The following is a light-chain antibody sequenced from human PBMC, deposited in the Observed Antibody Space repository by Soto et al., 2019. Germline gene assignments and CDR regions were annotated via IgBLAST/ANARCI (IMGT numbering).Light chain of an antibody. CDR3: QQRSNWPLLT. Sequence: EIVLTQSPATLSLSPGERATLSCRASQSVGSYLAWYQQKPGQTPRLLIYDASNRAPGIPARFSGSGSGTDFTLTISSLEPEDFAVYYCQQRSNWPLLTFGGGTKVEIK. CDR1: QSVGSY. J-gene: IGKJ4*01. V-gene: IGKV3-11*01. CDR2: DAS.